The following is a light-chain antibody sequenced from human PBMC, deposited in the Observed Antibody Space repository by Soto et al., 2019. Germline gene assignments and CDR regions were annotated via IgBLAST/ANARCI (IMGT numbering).Light chain of an antibody. CDR2: GNS. CDR3: QSYDSSLSAYV. V-gene: IGLV1-40*01. CDR1: SSNIGAGYD. Sequence: QLVLTQPPSVSGAPGQRVTISCTGSSSNIGAGYDVHWYQQLPGTAPKLLIYGNSNRPSGVPDRFSGSKSGTSASLAITGXQAXXXAXYYCQSYDSSLSAYVFGTGTKLTVL. J-gene: IGLJ1*01.